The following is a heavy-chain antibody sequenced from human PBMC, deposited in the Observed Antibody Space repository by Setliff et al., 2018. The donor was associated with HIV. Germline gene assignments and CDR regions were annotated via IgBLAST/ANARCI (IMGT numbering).Heavy chain of an antibody. CDR2: TRNKLNSYTT. J-gene: IGHJ6*03. CDR3: ARGRLLWSGSYYYYYMDV. D-gene: IGHD3-10*01. CDR1: GFTFSSYG. Sequence: GGSLRLSCAASGFTFSSYGMHWVRQAPGKGLEWVGRTRNKLNSYTTEYAASVKGRFTISRDDSKNSLYLQMNSLKTEGTAVYYCARGRLLWSGSYYYYYMDVWGKGTTVTAP. V-gene: IGHV3-72*01.